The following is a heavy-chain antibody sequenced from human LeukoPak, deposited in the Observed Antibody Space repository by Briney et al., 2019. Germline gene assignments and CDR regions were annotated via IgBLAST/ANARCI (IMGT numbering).Heavy chain of an antibody. J-gene: IGHJ4*01. CDR1: GFAFTDYW. CDR3: ARDGTAAGLYFDL. D-gene: IGHD6-13*01. Sequence: GGSLRLSCAVSGFAFTDYWMNWVRQAPGKGLEWVASIRQDGGEKSYVDSVKGRFTISRDNTKSSLYLQINSLRAEDTAVYYCARDGTAAGLYFDLWGQGTLVTVSS. CDR2: IRQDGGEK. V-gene: IGHV3-7*01.